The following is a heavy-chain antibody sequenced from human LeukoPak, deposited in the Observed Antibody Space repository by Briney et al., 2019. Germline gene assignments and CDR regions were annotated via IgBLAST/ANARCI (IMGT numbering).Heavy chain of an antibody. V-gene: IGHV3-23*01. CDR1: GFTFSSYA. CDR2: ISGSGGST. Sequence: GGSLRLSCAASGFTFSSYAMSWVRQAPGKGLEWASVISGSGGSTHYADSVKGRFTISRDNSENTLYLQMNSLRAEDTALYYCAKGRCSSTSCPYYFDYWGQGTLVTVSS. J-gene: IGHJ4*02. CDR3: AKGRCSSTSCPYYFDY. D-gene: IGHD2-2*01.